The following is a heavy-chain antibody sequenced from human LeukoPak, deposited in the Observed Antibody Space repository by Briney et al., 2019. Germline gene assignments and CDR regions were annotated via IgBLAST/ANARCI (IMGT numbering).Heavy chain of an antibody. Sequence: SVKVSCKASGYTFNNHYMYWVRQAPGQGLEWMGGIIPIFGTANYAQKFQGRVTITADESTSTAYMELSSLRSEDTAVYYCARYCGGDCYSGFDYWGQGTLVTVSS. CDR2: IIPIFGTA. J-gene: IGHJ4*02. V-gene: IGHV1-69*13. CDR3: ARYCGGDCYSGFDY. CDR1: GYTFNNHY. D-gene: IGHD2-21*02.